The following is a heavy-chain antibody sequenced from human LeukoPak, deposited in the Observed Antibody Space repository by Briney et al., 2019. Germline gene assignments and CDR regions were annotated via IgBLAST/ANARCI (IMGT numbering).Heavy chain of an antibody. CDR1: GYTFTSYY. CDR3: ARDREWEPDAFDI. V-gene: IGHV1-46*01. CDR2: INPSGGST. Sequence: GASVKVSCKASGYTFTSYYMHWVRQAPGQGLEWMGIINPSGGSTSYAQKFQGRVTMTRDMSTSTVYMELRSLRSDDTAVYYCARDREWEPDAFDIWGQGTMVTVSS. J-gene: IGHJ3*02. D-gene: IGHD1-26*01.